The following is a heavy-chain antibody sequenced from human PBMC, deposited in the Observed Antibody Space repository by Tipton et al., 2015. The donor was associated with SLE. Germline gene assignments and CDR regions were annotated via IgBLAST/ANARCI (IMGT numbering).Heavy chain of an antibody. V-gene: IGHV4-59*11. J-gene: IGHJ4*02. CDR1: GYSTSSGHY. CDR3: ARGVAERLGLDF. D-gene: IGHD6-19*01. Sequence: TLSLTCAVSGYSTSSGHYWGWIRQSPGKALEWIGYIYFDGNSNGRGNYNPSLKSRVTMSVDPSKMQFSLNLNSVTAADTALYFCARGVAERLGLDFWGQGSLVTVSS. CDR2: IYFDGNS.